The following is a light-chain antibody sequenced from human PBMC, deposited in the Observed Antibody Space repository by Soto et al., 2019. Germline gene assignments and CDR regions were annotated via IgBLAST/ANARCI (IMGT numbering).Light chain of an antibody. CDR3: SSYTSTSTLDV. CDR2: DVS. J-gene: IGLJ1*01. V-gene: IGLV2-14*03. CDR1: SSDIGGYNY. Sequence: QSVLTQPASVSGSPGQSITISCTGTSSDIGGYNYVSWYQQLPGKVPKLIIYDVSNRPSGVSDRFSGSKSGNAASLTISGLQAEDGADYYCSSYTSTSTLDVFGTGTKLTVL.